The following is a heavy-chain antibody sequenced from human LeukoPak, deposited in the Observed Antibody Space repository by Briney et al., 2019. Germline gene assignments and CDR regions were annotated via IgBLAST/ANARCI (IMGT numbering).Heavy chain of an antibody. CDR3: ARDMPYSSGLNDAFDI. D-gene: IGHD6-25*01. Sequence: SETLSLTCTVSGGSISSYYWSWIRQPAGKGLEWIGRMHASGTTNYNDSLKSRVTMSVDTSKNQFSPKMSSVTAADTAVYYCARDMPYSSGLNDAFDIWGQGTMVTVSS. CDR1: GGSISSYY. V-gene: IGHV4-4*07. J-gene: IGHJ3*02. CDR2: MHASGTT.